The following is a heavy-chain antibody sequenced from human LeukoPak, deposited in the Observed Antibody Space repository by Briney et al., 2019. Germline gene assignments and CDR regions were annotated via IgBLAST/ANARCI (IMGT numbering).Heavy chain of an antibody. V-gene: IGHV3-48*01. Sequence: PEGSLRLSCAASGFTFSSYSMNWVRQAPGKGLEWVSYISSSSSNIYYADSVKGRFTISRDNAKNSLYLQLNSLRAEDTAVYYCSRDNIYDYGGNKLDYWGQGTLVTVSS. CDR3: SRDNIYDYGGNKLDY. D-gene: IGHD4-23*01. CDR1: GFTFSSYS. CDR2: ISSSSSNI. J-gene: IGHJ4*02.